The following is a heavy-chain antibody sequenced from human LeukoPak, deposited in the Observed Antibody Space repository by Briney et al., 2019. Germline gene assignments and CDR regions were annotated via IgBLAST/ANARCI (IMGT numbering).Heavy chain of an antibody. D-gene: IGHD2-2*01. CDR3: ATARPYCSSTSCYMDV. CDR2: VDPEDGET. J-gene: IGHJ6*03. V-gene: IGHV1-69-2*01. Sequence: GASVKVSCKVSGYTFTDYYMHWVPHAPGKGLEWMGLVDPEDGETIYAEKFQGRVTITADTSTDTAYMELSSLRSEDTAVYYCATARPYCSSTSCYMDVWGKGTTVTVSS. CDR1: GYTFTDYY.